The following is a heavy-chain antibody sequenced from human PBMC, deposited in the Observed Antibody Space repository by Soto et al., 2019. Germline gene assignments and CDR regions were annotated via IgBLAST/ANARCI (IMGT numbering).Heavy chain of an antibody. V-gene: IGHV1-69*13. CDR3: ARFSGSYSYYYYGMDV. D-gene: IGHD1-26*01. CDR2: IIPIFGTA. J-gene: IGHJ6*02. CDR1: GGTFSSYA. Sequence: SVKVSCKASGGTFSSYAISWVRQAPGQGLEWMGGIIPIFGTANYAQKFQGRVTITADESTSTAYMELSSLRSEDTAVYYCARFSGSYSYYYYGMDVWCQGPTVTVSS.